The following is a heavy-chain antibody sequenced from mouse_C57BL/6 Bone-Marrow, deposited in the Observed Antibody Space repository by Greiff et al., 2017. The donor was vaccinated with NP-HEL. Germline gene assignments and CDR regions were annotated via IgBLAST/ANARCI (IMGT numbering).Heavy chain of an antibody. CDR1: GYTFTDYY. D-gene: IGHD2-3*01. CDR3: AREDYDGYYAY. J-gene: IGHJ3*01. V-gene: IGHV1-26*01. CDR2: INPNNGGT. Sequence: VQLKQSGPELVKPGASVKISCKASGYTFTDYYMNWVKQSHGKSLEWIGDINPNNGGTSYNQKFKGKATLTVDKSSSTAYMELRSLTSEDSAVYYCAREDYDGYYAYWGQGTLVTVSA.